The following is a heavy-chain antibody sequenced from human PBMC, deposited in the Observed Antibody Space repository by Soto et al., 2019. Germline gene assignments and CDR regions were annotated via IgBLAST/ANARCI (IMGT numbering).Heavy chain of an antibody. CDR3: ARMGHGGWFGELFRSGEYLPLDY. CDR1: GYTFTSYG. V-gene: IGHV1-18*01. CDR2: ISAYNGNT. D-gene: IGHD3-10*01. Sequence: ASVKVSCKASGYTFTSYGISWVRQAPGQGLEWMGWISAYNGNTNYAQKLQGRVTMTTDTSTSTAYMELRSLRSDDTAVYYCARMGHGGWFGELFRSGEYLPLDYWGQGTLVTVSS. J-gene: IGHJ4*02.